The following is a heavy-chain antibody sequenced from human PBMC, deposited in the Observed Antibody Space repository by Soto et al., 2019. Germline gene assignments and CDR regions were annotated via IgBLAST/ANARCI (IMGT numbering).Heavy chain of an antibody. J-gene: IGHJ4*02. V-gene: IGHV3-23*01. Sequence: EVQLLESGGGLVQPGGSLRLSCAASGFTFSSYAMSWVHQAPGKGLEWVSAISGSGGSTYYADSVKGRFTISRDNSKNMLYRQMNSLRAEDTAVYYCAKDLTVPQGYYEGPYYFVYWGQGTLVTVSS. D-gene: IGHD3-22*01. CDR3: AKDLTVPQGYYEGPYYFVY. CDR1: GFTFSSYA. CDR2: ISGSGGST.